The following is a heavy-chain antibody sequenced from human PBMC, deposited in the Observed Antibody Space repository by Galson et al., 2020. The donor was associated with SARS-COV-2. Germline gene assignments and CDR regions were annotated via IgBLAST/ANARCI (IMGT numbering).Heavy chain of an antibody. CDR2: IAYDGSNK. D-gene: IGHD2-15*01. CDR3: ARGDVVETDAYYYYYYYGVDV. V-gene: IGHV3-30-3*01. J-gene: IGHJ6*02. Sequence: TGGSLRLSCAASGSTFSDYAMHWVRQAPGKGLEWVAVIAYDGSNKHYADAVRGRFTISRDNSKNMLYLQMNSLKPDDTAVYFCARGDVVETDAYYYYYYYGVDVWGQGTTVTVSS. CDR1: GSTFSDYA.